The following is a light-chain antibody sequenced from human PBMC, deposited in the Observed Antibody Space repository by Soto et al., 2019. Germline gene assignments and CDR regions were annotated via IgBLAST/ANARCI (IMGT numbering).Light chain of an antibody. CDR3: QQRRNWPPLT. J-gene: IGKJ4*01. V-gene: IGKV3-11*01. CDR1: QSVSSY. CDR2: DAS. Sequence: EIVLTQSPGTLSLSPGERATLSCRASQSVSSYLAWYQQKPGQAPRLLIYDASNRATGIPARFSGSGSGTDFTLTISSLEPEDFAVYSCQQRRNWPPLTFGGGTKVDIK.